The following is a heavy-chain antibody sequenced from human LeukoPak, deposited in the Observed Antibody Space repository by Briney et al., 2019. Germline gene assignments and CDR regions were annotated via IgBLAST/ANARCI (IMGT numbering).Heavy chain of an antibody. CDR1: GFTFSNYA. CDR2: ISWNSGSI. D-gene: IGHD3-22*01. CDR3: AKDYHYDSSGLIDY. Sequence: GRSLRLSCAASGFTFSNYAMHWVRQAPGKGLEGVSGISWNSGSIGYADSVKGRFTISRDNAKNSLYLQMNSLRAEDMALYYCAKDYHYDSSGLIDYWGQGTLVTVSS. J-gene: IGHJ4*02. V-gene: IGHV3-9*03.